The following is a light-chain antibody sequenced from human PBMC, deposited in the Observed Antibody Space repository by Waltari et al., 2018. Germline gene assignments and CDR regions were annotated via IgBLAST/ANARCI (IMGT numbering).Light chain of an antibody. CDR3: QQYNNWPRT. J-gene: IGKJ4*01. Sequence: EIVMTQSPATLSVSPGERATLSCRASQSVTSKLAWYQQKPGQAPRLLFYGASTRATGIPARFSGSGSGTEFTLTISSLQSEDFAVYYGQQYNNWPRTFGGGTKVEIK. CDR2: GAS. V-gene: IGKV3-15*01. CDR1: QSVTSK.